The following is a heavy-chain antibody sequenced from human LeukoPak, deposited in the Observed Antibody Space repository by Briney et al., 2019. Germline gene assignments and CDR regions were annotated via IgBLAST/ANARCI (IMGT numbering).Heavy chain of an antibody. CDR2: ISTYNGYA. CDR3: ARNSSDWYGYMDV. D-gene: IGHD6-19*01. V-gene: IGHV1-18*01. J-gene: IGHJ6*04. Sequence: ASVKVSCKASGYTFTSYGISWVRQAPGQGLEWMGWISTYNGYANYAQKLQGRVTMTTETSTSTAYMDLRSLRSDDTAVYYCARNSSDWYGYMDVWGKGTTVTASS. CDR1: GYTFTSYG.